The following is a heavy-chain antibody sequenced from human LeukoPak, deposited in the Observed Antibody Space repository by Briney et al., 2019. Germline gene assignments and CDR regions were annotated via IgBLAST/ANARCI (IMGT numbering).Heavy chain of an antibody. CDR1: GGSISSGGYY. CDR2: IYYSGST. Sequence: SQTLSLTCTVSGGSISSGGYYWRWIRQHPGKGLEWIGYIYYSGSTYYNPSLKSRVTISVDTSKNQFSLKLSSVTAADTAVYYCARTYDSDLDAFDIWGQGTMVTVSS. CDR3: ARTYDSDLDAFDI. D-gene: IGHD3-22*01. V-gene: IGHV4-31*03. J-gene: IGHJ3*02.